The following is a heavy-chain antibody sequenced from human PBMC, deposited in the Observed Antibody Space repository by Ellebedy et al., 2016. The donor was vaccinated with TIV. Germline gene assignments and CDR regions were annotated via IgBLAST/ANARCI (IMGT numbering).Heavy chain of an antibody. Sequence: PGGSLRLSCAASGFTFTNAWMNWVRQAPGKGLEWVAVISYEGSDKYYVDSVKGRFTISRDNSKNTVYLQMNSLRAEDTAVYYCARGASLYGDYVFDYWGQGTLVTVSS. CDR3: ARGASLYGDYVFDY. V-gene: IGHV3-30*03. D-gene: IGHD4-17*01. J-gene: IGHJ4*02. CDR2: ISYEGSDK. CDR1: GFTFTNAW.